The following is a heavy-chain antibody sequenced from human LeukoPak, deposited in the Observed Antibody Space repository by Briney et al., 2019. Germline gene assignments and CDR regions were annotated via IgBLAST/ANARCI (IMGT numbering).Heavy chain of an antibody. J-gene: IGHJ3*01. CDR3: ARAAAGGDGPFDV. D-gene: IGHD6-25*01. V-gene: IGHV1-8*01. CDR1: GYTFKNYD. CDR2: MNPNNDNA. Sequence: ASVKVSCKASGYTFKNYDINWVRQAPGQGLEWMAWMNPNNDNAGSAQKFQGRVTMTRDTSINTAYMELSSLRSDDTGVYYCARAAAGGDGPFDVWGQGSLIIVSS.